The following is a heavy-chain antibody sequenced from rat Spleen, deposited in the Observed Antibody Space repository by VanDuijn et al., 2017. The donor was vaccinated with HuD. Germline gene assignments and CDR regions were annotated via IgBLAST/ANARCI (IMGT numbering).Heavy chain of an antibody. Sequence: EVQLVETGGGLVQPGRSLKLSCAASGFTFSNYYMAWVRQAPTKGLEWVASINVAGDITYYRDSVKGRFTISRDNAKSTLYLQISSLRSEDTATYYCARQEDYGGYSRDYFGYWGQGVVVTVSS. CDR2: INVAGDIT. CDR3: ARQEDYGGYSRDYFGY. J-gene: IGHJ2*01. CDR1: GFTFSNYY. V-gene: IGHV5-25*01. D-gene: IGHD1-11*01.